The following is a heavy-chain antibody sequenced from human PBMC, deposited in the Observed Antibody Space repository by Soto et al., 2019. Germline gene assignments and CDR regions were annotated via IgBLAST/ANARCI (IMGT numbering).Heavy chain of an antibody. CDR2: IYPGDSDT. CDR1: GYTFSSYW. J-gene: IGHJ6*02. CDR3: ARRTGTGPFAYHGMDV. D-gene: IGHD1-7*01. Sequence: GESLKISCKGSGYTFSSYWIAWVHQMPGNGLEWMGIIYPGDSDTRYSPSLQGQVTISADKSVSIAYLQWNSLKASDTAMYYCARRTGTGPFAYHGMDVWGQGTTVTVSS. V-gene: IGHV5-51*07.